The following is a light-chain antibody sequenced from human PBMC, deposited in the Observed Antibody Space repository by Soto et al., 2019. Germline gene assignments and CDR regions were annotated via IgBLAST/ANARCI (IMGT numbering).Light chain of an antibody. V-gene: IGKV3-20*01. CDR1: QSVSRNY. J-gene: IGKJ2*01. CDR2: GAS. CDR3: QQYISSPRT. Sequence: IVLTQSPGTLSLSPGERATLSCRASQSVSRNYLGRYQQKPGQAPRLLIYGASSRATGIPDRFSGSGSGTDFTLTISRLEPEDFAVYYCQQYISSPRTFGQGTRLEIK.